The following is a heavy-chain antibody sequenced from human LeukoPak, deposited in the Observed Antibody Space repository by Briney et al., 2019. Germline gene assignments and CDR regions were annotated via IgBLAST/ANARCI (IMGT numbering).Heavy chain of an antibody. CDR3: ERDVLAEHWFDP. CDR2: ISAYNGNT. J-gene: IGHJ5*02. CDR1: GYTFTSYG. Sequence: ASVKVSCKASGYTFTSYGISWVRQAPGQGHEWMGWISAYNGNTNYAQKLQGRVTMTTDTSTSTAYMELRSLRSDDTAVYYCERDVLAEHWFDPWGQGTLVTVSS. D-gene: IGHD3-3*02. V-gene: IGHV1-18*01.